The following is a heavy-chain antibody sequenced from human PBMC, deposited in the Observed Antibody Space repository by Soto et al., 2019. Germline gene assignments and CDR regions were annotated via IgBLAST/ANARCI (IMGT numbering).Heavy chain of an antibody. D-gene: IGHD5-18*01. Sequence: SETLSLTCTVSGGSISSYYWSWIRQPPGKGLEWIGYIYYSGSTNYNPSLKSRVTISVDTSKNQFSLKLSSVTAADTAVYYCARNTAMASYYYYMDVWGKGTTVTVSS. V-gene: IGHV4-59*08. CDR3: ARNTAMASYYYYMDV. CDR2: IYYSGST. J-gene: IGHJ6*03. CDR1: GGSISSYY.